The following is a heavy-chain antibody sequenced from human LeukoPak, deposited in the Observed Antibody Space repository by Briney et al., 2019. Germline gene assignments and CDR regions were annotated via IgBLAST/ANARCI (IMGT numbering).Heavy chain of an antibody. V-gene: IGHV3-48*01. CDR3: AREFSGSNYGFPFDY. Sequence: GGSLRLSCAASGFTFSSYSMNWVRQAPGKGLEWVSYISSSSSTIYYADSVKGRFTISRDNAKNSLYLQMNSLRAEDTAVYYCAREFSGSNYGFPFDYWGQGTLVTVSS. D-gene: IGHD1-26*01. CDR2: ISSSSSTI. J-gene: IGHJ4*02. CDR1: GFTFSSYS.